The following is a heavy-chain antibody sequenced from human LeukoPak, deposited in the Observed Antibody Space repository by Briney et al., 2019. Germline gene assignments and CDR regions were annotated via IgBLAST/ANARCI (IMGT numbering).Heavy chain of an antibody. V-gene: IGHV4-39*07. D-gene: IGHD5-24*01. CDR3: ARDAGDGFLGLSAFDI. Sequence: PSETLSLTCTVSGGSISSSSYYWGWIRQPPGKGLEWIGSIYYSGSTYYNPSLKSRVTISVDTSKNQFSLKLRSVTAADTAMYYCARDAGDGFLGLSAFDIWGQGVMVTVSS. J-gene: IGHJ3*02. CDR1: GGSISSSSYY. CDR2: IYYSGST.